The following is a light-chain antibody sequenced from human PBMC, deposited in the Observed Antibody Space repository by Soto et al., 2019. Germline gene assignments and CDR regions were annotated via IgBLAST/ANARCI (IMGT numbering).Light chain of an antibody. V-gene: IGLV2-14*01. CDR1: SSDVGGYNY. J-gene: IGLJ1*01. Sequence: QSALTQPASVSGSPGQSITISCTGTSSDVGGYNYVSWYQQHPGKAPKLMIYDVSNRPSGVSNRFSGSKSGYTASLTISGLHAEDEADYYCSSYTSSSTLLYVFGTGTKLTVL. CDR3: SSYTSSSTLLYV. CDR2: DVS.